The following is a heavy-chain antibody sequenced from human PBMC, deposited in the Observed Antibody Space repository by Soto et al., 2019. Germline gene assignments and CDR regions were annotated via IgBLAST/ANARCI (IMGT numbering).Heavy chain of an antibody. Sequence: PSETLSLTCAVPGGSFTSNNWWTWVRQPPGQGLEWIGEIYRTGGTNYNPSLKSRVTISLDKSENQFSLKVTSLTAADTAVYYCESRDPGTSVDYSGQGTLVSVSS. CDR1: GGSFTSNNW. J-gene: IGHJ4*02. D-gene: IGHD1-7*01. V-gene: IGHV4-4*02. CDR3: ESRDPGTSVDY. CDR2: IYRTGGT.